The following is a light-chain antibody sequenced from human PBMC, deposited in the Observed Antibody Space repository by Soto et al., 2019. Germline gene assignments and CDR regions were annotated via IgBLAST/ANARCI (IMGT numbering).Light chain of an antibody. CDR2: DAS. CDR3: QQFQSYARP. V-gene: IGKV1-13*02. J-gene: IGKJ4*01. CDR1: QGISSA. Sequence: AIQLTQSPSSLSASVGDRVTITCRASQGISSALAWYQHKPGRAPRLLIYDASSLQSGVSSRFSGSGSGTDVTLTISSLQPEDFATYYCQQFQSYARPFGGGTKLEIK.